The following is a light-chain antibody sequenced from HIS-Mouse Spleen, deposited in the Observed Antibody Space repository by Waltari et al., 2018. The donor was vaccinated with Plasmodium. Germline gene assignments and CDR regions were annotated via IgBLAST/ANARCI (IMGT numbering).Light chain of an antibody. CDR2: GAS. Sequence: EIVLTQSPGTLSLSPGERATLSCRASQSVSSSYLAWYQEKPGQAPRLLIYGASSRATGIPDRCSGSGSGTDFTLTISRLEPEDFAVYYCQQYGSSSWTFGQGTKVKIK. CDR1: QSVSSSY. V-gene: IGKV3-20*01. J-gene: IGKJ1*01. CDR3: QQYGSSSWT.